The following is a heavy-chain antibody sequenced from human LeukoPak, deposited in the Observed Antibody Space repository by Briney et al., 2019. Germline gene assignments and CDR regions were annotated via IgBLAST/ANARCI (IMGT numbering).Heavy chain of an antibody. CDR1: GGSFSGYY. CDR3: ARERPTSGSGTAGWFDP. D-gene: IGHD3-10*01. J-gene: IGHJ5*02. CDR2: INHSGST. V-gene: IGHV4-34*01. Sequence: PSETLSLTCAVYGGSFSGYYRSWIRQPPGKGLEWIGEINHSGSTNYNPSLKSRVTISVDTSKNQFSLKLSSVTAADTAVYYCARERPTSGSGTAGWFDPWGQGTLVTVSS.